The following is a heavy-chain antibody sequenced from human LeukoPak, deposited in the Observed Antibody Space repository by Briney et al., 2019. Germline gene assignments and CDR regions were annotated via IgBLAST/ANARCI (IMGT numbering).Heavy chain of an antibody. V-gene: IGHV1-2*02. CDR2: INPNSGGT. CDR1: GYTFTGYF. CDR3: ARDGRYCSSTSCYDNWFDP. Sequence: ASVKVSCKASGYTFTGYFMHWVRQAPGQGLEWMGWINPNSGGTNYAQKFQGRVTMTRDTSTSTVYMELSSLRSEDTAVYYCARDGRYCSSTSCYDNWFDPWGQGTLVTVSS. J-gene: IGHJ5*02. D-gene: IGHD2-2*01.